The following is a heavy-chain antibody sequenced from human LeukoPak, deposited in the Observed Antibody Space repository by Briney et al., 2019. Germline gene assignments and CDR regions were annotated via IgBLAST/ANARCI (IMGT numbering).Heavy chain of an antibody. CDR1: GYTPTSYY. J-gene: IGHJ5*02. CDR3: ARDCGYYDSSGYYSNWFDP. D-gene: IGHD3-22*01. CDR2: INPSGGST. V-gene: IGHV1-46*01. Sequence: ASVKVSCKASGYTPTSYYMHLVRQASGQGLEWMGIINPSGGSTSYAQKFQGRVTMTRDTSTSTVYMELSSLRSEDTAVYYCARDCGYYDSSGYYSNWFDPWGQGTLVTVSS.